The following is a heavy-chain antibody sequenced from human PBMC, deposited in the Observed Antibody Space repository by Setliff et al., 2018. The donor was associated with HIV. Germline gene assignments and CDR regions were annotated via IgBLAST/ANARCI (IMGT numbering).Heavy chain of an antibody. CDR2: INTHSGYT. CDR3: ARSLYDSSDYPMTY. V-gene: IGHV1-18*01. Sequence: GASVKVSCKASGYTFNNYGISWVRQAPGQGLEWMGWINTHSGYTNYAQDVQGRATVTMDTSTSTAYMELRSLRSDDTAVYYCARSLYDSSDYPMTYWGQGTLVTVSS. J-gene: IGHJ4*02. CDR1: GYTFNNYG. D-gene: IGHD3-22*01.